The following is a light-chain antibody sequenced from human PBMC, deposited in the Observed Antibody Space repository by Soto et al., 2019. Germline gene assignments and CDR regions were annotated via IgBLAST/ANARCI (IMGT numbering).Light chain of an antibody. V-gene: IGLV1-44*01. CDR1: SSNIGSNT. Sequence: QSALTQAPSSSGTPGQRGTISCSGSSSNIGSNTVNWYQQLPGTAPKLLIYSNNQRPSGVPDRFSGSKSGTSASLAISGLQSEDEADYYCAAWDDSLNGYVFGTGTKVTVL. CDR3: AAWDDSLNGYV. CDR2: SNN. J-gene: IGLJ1*01.